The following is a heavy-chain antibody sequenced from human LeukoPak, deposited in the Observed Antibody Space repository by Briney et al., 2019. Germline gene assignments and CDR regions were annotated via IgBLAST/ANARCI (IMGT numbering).Heavy chain of an antibody. CDR3: TRAAVAGGPFDY. D-gene: IGHD6-19*01. CDR1: GFTFSSYW. CDR2: INSDGSTT. V-gene: IGHV3-74*03. J-gene: IGHJ4*02. Sequence: GGSLRLSCAASGFTFSSYWMHWVRQAPGKGLVWVSRINSDGSTTTYADSVKGRFTISRDNAKNSLYLQMNSLRAEDMAIYYCTRAAVAGGPFDYWGQGTLVTVSS.